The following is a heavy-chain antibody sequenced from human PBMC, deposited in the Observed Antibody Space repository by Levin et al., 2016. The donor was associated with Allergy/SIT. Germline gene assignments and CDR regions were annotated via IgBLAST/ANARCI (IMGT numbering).Heavy chain of an antibody. CDR3: ASREDSRIQLVGYGYYYYGMDV. CDR2: IIPIFGTA. D-gene: IGHD5-18*01. Sequence: WVRQAPGQGLEWMGGIIPIFGTANYAQKFQGRVTITADESTSTAYMELSSLRSEDTAVYYCASREDSRIQLVGYGYYYYGMDVWGQGTTVTVSS. J-gene: IGHJ6*02. V-gene: IGHV1-69*01.